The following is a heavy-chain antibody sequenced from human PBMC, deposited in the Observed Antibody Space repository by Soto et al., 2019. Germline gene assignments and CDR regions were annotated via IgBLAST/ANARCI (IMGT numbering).Heavy chain of an antibody. J-gene: IGHJ4*02. CDR1: GASISSYH. D-gene: IGHD6-19*01. Sequence: QVQLQESGPGLVKPSETLSLTCTVSGASISSYHWSWIRQPPRKGLEWIGYTYYSGSTNYNTSLRSQVTISVDTSKNRFSLQLSSVPAADSAVYYCASPAHSSGWYSGGFDYWGQGTLVTVSS. V-gene: IGHV4-59*01. CDR2: TYYSGST. CDR3: ASPAHSSGWYSGGFDY.